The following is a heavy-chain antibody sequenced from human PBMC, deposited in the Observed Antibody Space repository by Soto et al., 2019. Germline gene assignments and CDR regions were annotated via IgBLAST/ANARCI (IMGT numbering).Heavy chain of an antibody. V-gene: IGHV5-51*01. CDR3: ARHVPDLSYYYDSSGYCYFDY. CDR1: GYSFTSYW. D-gene: IGHD3-22*01. Sequence: EESLKISCKGSGYSFTSYWIGWVRQMHGKGLEWMGIIYPGDSDTRSSPSFQGQVTISADKSISTVYLQWSSLKASDTAMYYCARHVPDLSYYYDSSGYCYFDYWGQGTLVTVSS. CDR2: IYPGDSDT. J-gene: IGHJ4*02.